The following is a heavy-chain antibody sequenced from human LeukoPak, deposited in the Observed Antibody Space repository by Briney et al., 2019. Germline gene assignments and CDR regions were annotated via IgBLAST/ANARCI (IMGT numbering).Heavy chain of an antibody. CDR3: VISSGWKGGYYFDF. Sequence: GGSLRLSCAASGFTFSSYAMHWVRQAPGKGLEWVAVISYDGSNKYYADSVKGRFTISRDNSKNSLYLQMNSLRAEDTGVYYCVISSGWKGGYYFDFWGQGTLVTVSA. CDR1: GFTFSSYA. J-gene: IGHJ4*02. D-gene: IGHD6-19*01. V-gene: IGHV3-30-3*01. CDR2: ISYDGSNK.